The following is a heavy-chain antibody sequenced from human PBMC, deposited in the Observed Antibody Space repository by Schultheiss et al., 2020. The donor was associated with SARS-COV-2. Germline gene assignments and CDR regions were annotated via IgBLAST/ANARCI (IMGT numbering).Heavy chain of an antibody. V-gene: IGHV3-23*01. CDR2: ISGSGGST. CDR1: GFTFSSYE. D-gene: IGHD6-19*01. CDR3: ARFSNGWDY. Sequence: GESLKISCAASGFTFSSYEMSWVRQAPGKGLEWVSAISGSGGSTYYADSVKGRFTISRDNSKNTLYLQMNSLRAEDTAVYYCARFSNGWDYWGQGTLVTVSS. J-gene: IGHJ4*02.